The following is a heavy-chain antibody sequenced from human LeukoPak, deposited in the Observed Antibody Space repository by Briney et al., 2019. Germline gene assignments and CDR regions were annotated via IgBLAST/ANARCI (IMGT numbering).Heavy chain of an antibody. CDR1: GFTFDDYG. V-gene: IGHV3-43D*03. J-gene: IGHJ3*01. CDR3: QGAFDF. Sequence: GALRLSCAASGFTFDDYGMSWVRQAPGKGLDWVSLISWDGGTTYYADSVKGRFTISRDNSKNSLYLQMHSLRVEDTALYYCQGAFDFWGQGTMVTVSS. CDR2: ISWDGGTT.